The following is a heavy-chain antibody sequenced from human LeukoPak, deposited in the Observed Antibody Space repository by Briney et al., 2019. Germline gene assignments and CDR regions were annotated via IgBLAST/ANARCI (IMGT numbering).Heavy chain of an antibody. CDR2: VNPLSGYT. J-gene: IGHJ4*02. D-gene: IGHD2-15*01. CDR3: ARGRGYSDHYFGS. Sequence: GASVKVSCKASGYTFSSYAVNWVRQTSGQGLEWMGWVNPLSGYTDYAQKFQGRISMTRNISISTVYIELSSLRSEDTAVYYWARGRGYSDHYFGSWGQGTLVAVSS. V-gene: IGHV1-8*01. CDR1: GYTFSSYA.